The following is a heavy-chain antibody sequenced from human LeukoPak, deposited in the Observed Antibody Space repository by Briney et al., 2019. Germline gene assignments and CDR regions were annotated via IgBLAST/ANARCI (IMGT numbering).Heavy chain of an antibody. Sequence: PGGSLRLSCAASGFTFDDYAMHWVRQAPGKGLEWVSGISWNSGSIGYADSVKGRFTISRDNSKNTLYLQMNSLRAEDTAVYYCAKRLGFDYWGQGTLVTVSS. J-gene: IGHJ4*02. V-gene: IGHV3-9*01. CDR1: GFTFDDYA. D-gene: IGHD6-19*01. CDR3: AKRLGFDY. CDR2: ISWNSGSI.